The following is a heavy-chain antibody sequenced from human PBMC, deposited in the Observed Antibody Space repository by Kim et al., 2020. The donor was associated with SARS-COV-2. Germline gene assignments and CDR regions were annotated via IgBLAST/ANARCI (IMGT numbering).Heavy chain of an antibody. D-gene: IGHD3-16*01. Sequence: YAQKFQERVTITRDMSTSTAYMGLSSLRSEDTAVYYCAAGGANLEYYFDYWGQGTLVTVSS. CDR3: AAGGANLEYYFDY. J-gene: IGHJ4*02. V-gene: IGHV1-58*01.